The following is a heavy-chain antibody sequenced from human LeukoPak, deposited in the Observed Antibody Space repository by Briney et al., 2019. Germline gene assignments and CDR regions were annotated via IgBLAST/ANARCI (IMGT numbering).Heavy chain of an antibody. D-gene: IGHD1-26*01. CDR2: IYYSGST. J-gene: IGHJ5*02. CDR1: GGSISSYY. CDR3: ARHQLGRNWFDP. Sequence: SETLSLTCTVSGGSISSYYWSWIRQPPGKGLEWIGYIYYSGSTNYNPSLKSRVIISVDTSKNQFSLKLSSVTAADTAVYYCARHQLGRNWFDPWGQGTLVTVSS. V-gene: IGHV4-59*08.